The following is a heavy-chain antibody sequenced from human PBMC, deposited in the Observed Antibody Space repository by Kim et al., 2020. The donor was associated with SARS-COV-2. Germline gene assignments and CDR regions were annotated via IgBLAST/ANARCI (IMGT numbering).Heavy chain of an antibody. CDR3: ARDILPDYPLSDPLSTP. J-gene: IGHJ5*02. CDR2: ISSSGAYI. V-gene: IGHV3-21*01. Sequence: GGSLRLSCAASGFTFSAYTMTWVRQAPGKRLEWVSSISSSGAYIYYADSVRGRFTISRDNAENSLHLQLNSLRDDDTAVYFCARDILPDYPLSDPLSTPWGQGTLVIVSS. D-gene: IGHD4-17*01. CDR1: GFTFSAYT.